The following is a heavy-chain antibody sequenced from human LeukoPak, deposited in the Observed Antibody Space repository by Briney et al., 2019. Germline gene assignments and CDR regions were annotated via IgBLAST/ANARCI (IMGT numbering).Heavy chain of an antibody. J-gene: IGHJ2*01. V-gene: IGHV3-7*01. CDR1: GFTISTYW. D-gene: IGHD1-1*01. CDR2: IKQDGSEK. Sequence: GGSLRLSCAASGFTISTYWMSWVRQAPGRGLEWVANIKQDGSEKYYVDSVKGRFTISRDNAKNSLYLQMNSLRAEDTAVYYCARDQLRGPRRHFDLWGRGTLVTVSS. CDR3: ARDQLRGPRRHFDL.